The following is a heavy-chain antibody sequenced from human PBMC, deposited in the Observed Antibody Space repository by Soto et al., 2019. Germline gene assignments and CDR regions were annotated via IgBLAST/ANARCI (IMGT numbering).Heavy chain of an antibody. CDR3: AGLRSGGWYKHAFDI. Sequence: ASVKVSCKASGYIFTTYYMHWVRQVPGQGLECVGVIDPSGGSINYAQRFQERVTITRDMSTNTVHMEMSSLRSEDTAVYFCAGLRSGGWYKHAFDIWGQ. CDR2: IDPSGGSI. V-gene: IGHV1-46*03. CDR1: GYIFTTYY. J-gene: IGHJ3*02. D-gene: IGHD6-19*01.